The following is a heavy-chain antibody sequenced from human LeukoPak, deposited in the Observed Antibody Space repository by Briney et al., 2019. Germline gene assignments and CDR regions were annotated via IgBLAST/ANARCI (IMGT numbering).Heavy chain of an antibody. Sequence: PSETLSLTCAVYGGSFSGYYWSWIRQPPGKGLEWIGEINHSGSTNYNPSLKSRVTISVDTSKNQFSLKLSSVTAADTAVYYCARENSSSSARLFDYWGQGTLVTVSS. J-gene: IGHJ4*02. CDR1: GGSFSGYY. CDR3: ARENSSSSARLFDY. CDR2: INHSGST. V-gene: IGHV4-34*01. D-gene: IGHD6-6*01.